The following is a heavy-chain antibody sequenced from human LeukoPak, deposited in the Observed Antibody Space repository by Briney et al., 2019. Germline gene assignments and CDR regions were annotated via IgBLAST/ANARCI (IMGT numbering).Heavy chain of an antibody. CDR1: GYTFTSYG. V-gene: IGHV1-18*01. Sequence: ASVKVSCKASGYTFTSYGISWVRQAPGQGLEWMGWISAYNGNTNYAQKLQGRVTMTTDTSTSTAYMELRSLRSDDTAVYYCVRGYSSFPYYYYYMDVWGKGTTVTISS. D-gene: IGHD6-6*01. CDR3: VRGYSSFPYYYYYMDV. J-gene: IGHJ6*03. CDR2: ISAYNGNT.